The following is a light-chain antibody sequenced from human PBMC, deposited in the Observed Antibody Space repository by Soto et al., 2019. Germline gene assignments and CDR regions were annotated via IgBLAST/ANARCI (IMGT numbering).Light chain of an antibody. V-gene: IGLV2-14*01. CDR2: EVN. CDR3: SSYTSTSTPLV. CDR1: SNDVGGYNY. J-gene: IGLJ1*01. Sequence: QSALTQPASVSGSPGQSITISCTGTSNDVGGYNYVSWYQQSPGKAPKLLISEVNNRPSGVSNRFSGSKSGNTASLTISGLQAEDEADYYCSSYTSTSTPLVFGTGTKLTVL.